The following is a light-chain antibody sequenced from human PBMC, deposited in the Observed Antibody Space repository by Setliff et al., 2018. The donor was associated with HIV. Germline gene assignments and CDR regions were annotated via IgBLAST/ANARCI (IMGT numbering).Light chain of an antibody. V-gene: IGLV2-14*03. Sequence: QSVLTQPASVSGSPGQSITISCTGTSSDVGGYNYVSWYQQHPNKAPKLMVYELSDRPSGVSNRLSGSKSGNTASLTISGLQAEDEADYYCSSYTSSSTLVFGTGTKVTVL. CDR3: SSYTSSSTLV. CDR2: ELS. CDR1: SSDVGGYNY. J-gene: IGLJ1*01.